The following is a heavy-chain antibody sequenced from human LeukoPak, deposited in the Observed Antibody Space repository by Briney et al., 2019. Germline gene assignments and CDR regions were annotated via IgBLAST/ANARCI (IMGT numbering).Heavy chain of an antibody. CDR1: GFTFSSYS. CDR2: IGSSSSYI. CDR3: ARGGSKYSSDY. Sequence: GGSLRLSCAASGFTFSSYSMNWVRQAPGKGLEWVSSIGSSSSYIYYADSVKGRFTISRDNAKNSLYLQMNSLRAEDTAVYYCARGGSKYSSDYWGQGTLVTVSS. D-gene: IGHD6-6*01. V-gene: IGHV3-21*01. J-gene: IGHJ4*02.